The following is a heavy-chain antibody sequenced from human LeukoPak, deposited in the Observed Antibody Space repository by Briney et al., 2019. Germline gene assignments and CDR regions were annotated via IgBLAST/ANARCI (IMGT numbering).Heavy chain of an antibody. CDR1: AGSISSYY. CDR2: IYNSGST. J-gene: IGHJ4*02. D-gene: IGHD3-22*01. V-gene: IGHV4-59*01. CDR3: ASGVLGDYDSSGYYGFDY. Sequence: SETLSLTCTVSAGSISSYYWSWLRQPQGQGLEWIGYIYNSGSTNSNPSLKSRATISVDTSKNQFSLKLSSVTAADTAVYYCASGVLGDYDSSGYYGFDYWGQGTLVTVSS.